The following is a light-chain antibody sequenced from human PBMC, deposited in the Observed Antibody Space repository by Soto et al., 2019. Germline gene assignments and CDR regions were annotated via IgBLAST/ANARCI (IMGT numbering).Light chain of an antibody. CDR2: ITS. V-gene: IGKV3-15*01. J-gene: IGKJ1*01. CDR3: RQYNNWPSWT. CDR1: QSVNYN. Sequence: ENVLPPSPATLSLSTVAPATISGRASQSVNYNLAWYQQKPGHAPRLLIYITSTRATGIPARFSGSGSGTEFTLTIRRLQSEDSAVYYCRQYNNWPSWTCGQGTKGDI.